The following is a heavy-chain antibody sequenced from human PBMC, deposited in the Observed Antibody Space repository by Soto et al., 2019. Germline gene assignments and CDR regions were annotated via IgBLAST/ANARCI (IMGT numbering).Heavy chain of an antibody. Sequence: QVQLVQSGAEVKKPGSSVKVSCKASGGTFSSYTISWVRQAPGQGLEWMGRIIPILGIANYAQKFQGRVTITADKSTSTAYREQSSLRSEDTAVYYCAGHEAAAGNSWFDPWGQGTLVTVSS. CDR2: IIPILGIA. CDR3: AGHEAAAGNSWFDP. J-gene: IGHJ5*02. D-gene: IGHD6-13*01. V-gene: IGHV1-69*02. CDR1: GGTFSSYT.